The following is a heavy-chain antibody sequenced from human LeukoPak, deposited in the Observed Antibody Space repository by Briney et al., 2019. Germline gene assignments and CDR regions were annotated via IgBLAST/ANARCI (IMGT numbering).Heavy chain of an antibody. D-gene: IGHD4-17*01. CDR1: GFTFSSYW. V-gene: IGHV3-7*01. J-gene: IGHJ4*02. CDR3: ARVSNDYGDYYFDY. CDR2: IKQDGSEK. Sequence: GGSLRLSCAASGFTFSSYWMSWVRQAPGKGLEWVANIKQDGSEKYYVDSVKGRFTISRDNATNSLYLQMNSLRAEDTAVYYCARVSNDYGDYYFDYWGQGTLVTVSS.